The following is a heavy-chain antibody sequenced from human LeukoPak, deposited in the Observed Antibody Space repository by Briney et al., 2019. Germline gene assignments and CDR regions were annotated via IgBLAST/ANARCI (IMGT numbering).Heavy chain of an antibody. Sequence: GRSLRLSCAASGLTFSRYAMHWVRQAPGKGLEYVSAITSNGGSTYHANSVKGRFIISRDNSKNTLYLQLGSLRADDMAMYYCATASGSQYAEYFQHWGQGTLVTVSS. D-gene: IGHD1-26*01. CDR2: ITSNGGST. CDR3: ATASGSQYAEYFQH. V-gene: IGHV3-64*01. CDR1: GLTFSRYA. J-gene: IGHJ1*01.